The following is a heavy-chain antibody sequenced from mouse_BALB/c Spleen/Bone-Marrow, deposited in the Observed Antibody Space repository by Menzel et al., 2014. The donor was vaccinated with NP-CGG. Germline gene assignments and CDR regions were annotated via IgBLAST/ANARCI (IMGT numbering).Heavy chain of an antibody. Sequence: EVKLVESGGGLVKPGGSLKLSCAASGFTFSSYTMSWVRQTPEKRLEWVATISSGGGNTYYPYSVKGRFTISRNNTENMLDLQMSSLRSEDTAMYYCARPAYYYGSNDPRDYWGQGTSVTVSS. CDR2: ISSGGGNT. CDR1: GFTFSSYT. CDR3: ARPAYYYGSNDPRDY. D-gene: IGHD1-1*01. V-gene: IGHV5-9*04. J-gene: IGHJ4*01.